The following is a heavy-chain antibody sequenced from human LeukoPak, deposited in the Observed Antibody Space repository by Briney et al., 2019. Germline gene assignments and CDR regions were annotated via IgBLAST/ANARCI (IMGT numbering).Heavy chain of an antibody. CDR2: INSDGSST. Sequence: PGGSLRLSCAASGFTFSSYWMHWVRQAPGKGLVWVSCINSDGSSTSYADSVKGRFTISRDNAKNTLYLQMNSLRAEDTAVYYCARGWVSGYFDLWGRGTLVTVSS. D-gene: IGHD3-16*01. CDR1: GFTFSSYW. CDR3: ARGWVSGYFDL. V-gene: IGHV3-74*01. J-gene: IGHJ2*01.